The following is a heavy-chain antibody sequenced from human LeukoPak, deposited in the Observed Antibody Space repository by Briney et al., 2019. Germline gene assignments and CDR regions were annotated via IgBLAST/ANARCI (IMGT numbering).Heavy chain of an antibody. V-gene: IGHV4-34*01. J-gene: IGHJ4*02. CDR2: INHSGST. Sequence: PSETLSLTCAVYGGSFSGYYWSWIRQPPGKGLEWIGEINHSGSTNYNPSHKSRVTISVDTSKNQFSLKLSSVTAADTAVYYCARGSRIQLWNKRPSFDYWGQGTLVTVSS. CDR1: GGSFSGYY. D-gene: IGHD5-18*01. CDR3: ARGSRIQLWNKRPSFDY.